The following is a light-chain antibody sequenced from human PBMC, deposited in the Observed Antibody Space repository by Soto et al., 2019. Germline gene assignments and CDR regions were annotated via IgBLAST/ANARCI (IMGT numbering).Light chain of an antibody. V-gene: IGLV2-23*02. CDR2: EVS. CDR3: CSYAVSSTYV. CDR1: SSDVGTYDL. Sequence: SVLTQPASVSGSPGQSSTISCTGTSSDVGTYDLVSWYQQHPGKAPKLMIYEVSKRPSGVSNRFSGSKSGNTASPTISGLQAEDEADYHCCSYAVSSTYVFGTGTKVTVL. J-gene: IGLJ1*01.